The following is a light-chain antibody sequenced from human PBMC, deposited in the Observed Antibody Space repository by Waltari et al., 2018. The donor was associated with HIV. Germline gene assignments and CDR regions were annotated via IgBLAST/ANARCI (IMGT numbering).Light chain of an antibody. CDR3: LQHNSYPRT. V-gene: IGKV1-17*01. J-gene: IGKJ1*01. CDR2: AAS. Sequence: DIQMTQSPSSLSASVGDRIPITCRASQDIRNDLGWYQHTAGKPPKRLIYAASTLQPGVPSRFSARGFGTEFTLTISGLQPGDVATYYCLQHNSYPRTFGRGTKVEI. CDR1: QDIRND.